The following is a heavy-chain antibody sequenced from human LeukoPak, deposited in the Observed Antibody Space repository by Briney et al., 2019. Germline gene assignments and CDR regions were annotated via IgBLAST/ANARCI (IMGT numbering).Heavy chain of an antibody. Sequence: SETLSLTCAVYGGSFSGYYWSWIRQPPGKGLEWIGEINHSGSTNYNPSLKSRVTISVDTSKNQFSLKLSSVTAADTAVYYCAGGVNRGGCYLFDYWGQGKLVTVSS. CDR1: GGSFSGYY. V-gene: IGHV4-34*01. CDR2: INHSGST. CDR3: AGGVNRGGCYLFDY. D-gene: IGHD3-22*01. J-gene: IGHJ4*02.